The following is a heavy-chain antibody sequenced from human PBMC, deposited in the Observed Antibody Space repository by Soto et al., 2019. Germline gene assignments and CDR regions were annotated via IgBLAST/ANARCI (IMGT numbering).Heavy chain of an antibody. D-gene: IGHD6-13*01. V-gene: IGHV1-18*01. CDR3: ARSLWKQLDPDDAFEI. Sequence: QVQLVQSGAEVKKPGASVKVSCKASGYTFTSYGISWVRQAPGQGLEWMGWISAYNGNTNYTQKLQGRVTMTTDTSTSTAYMELRSLRSDDTAVYYCARSLWKQLDPDDAFEIWGQGTMVTVSS. CDR1: GYTFTSYG. J-gene: IGHJ3*02. CDR2: ISAYNGNT.